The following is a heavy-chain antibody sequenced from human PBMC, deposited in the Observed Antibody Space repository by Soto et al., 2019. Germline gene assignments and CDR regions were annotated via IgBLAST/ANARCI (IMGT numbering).Heavy chain of an antibody. V-gene: IGHV1-3*01. CDR1: GYTFTSYA. J-gene: IGHJ6*02. CDR2: INAGNGNT. CDR3: ARDLGAAAGMYYYYGMDV. D-gene: IGHD6-13*01. Sequence: ASVKVSCKASGYTFTSYAMHWVRQAPGQRLEWMGRINAGNGNTKYSQKFQGRVTITRDTSASTAYMELSSLRSEDTAVYYCARDLGAAAGMYYYYGMDVWGQGTTVTVSS.